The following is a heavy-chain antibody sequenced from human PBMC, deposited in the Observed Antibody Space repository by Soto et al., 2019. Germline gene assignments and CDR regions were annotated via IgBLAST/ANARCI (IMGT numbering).Heavy chain of an antibody. CDR1: GFSLTTSGVG. Sequence: QITLNESGPTVVKPAETLTLTCTFSGFSLTTSGVGVGWIRHSPGKAPEWLALIYWDDDKRYSSSLKSRLTISKYTSKNQVVLTMDRVDPADTATYYCAPRILRTVFRLVTTTAIYFDFWGQGTPVVVAS. CDR3: APRILRTVFRLVTTTAIYFDF. CDR2: IYWDDDK. D-gene: IGHD3-3*01. V-gene: IGHV2-5*02. J-gene: IGHJ4*02.